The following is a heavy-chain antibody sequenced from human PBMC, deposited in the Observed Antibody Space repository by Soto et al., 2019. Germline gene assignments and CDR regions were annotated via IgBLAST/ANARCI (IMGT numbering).Heavy chain of an antibody. CDR2: ISYDGSNK. V-gene: IGHV3-30*18. D-gene: IGHD4-4*01. J-gene: IGHJ6*02. Sequence: RRHCMRLIRQDRGQGQELVAVISYDGSNKYCADSVKGRFTISRDNSKNTLYLQMNSLRAEDTAVYYCAKGMTTVDHPIHYYYSGSDVWGHRTTVTVSS. CDR3: AKGMTTVDHPIHYYYSGSDV. CDR1: RRHC.